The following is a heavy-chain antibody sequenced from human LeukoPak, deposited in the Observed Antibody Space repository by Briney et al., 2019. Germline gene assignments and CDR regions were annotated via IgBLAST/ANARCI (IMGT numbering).Heavy chain of an antibody. J-gene: IGHJ4*02. CDR1: DDSISSGGYS. CDR2: IHDSGST. Sequence: SETLSLTCAISDDSISSGGYSWSWIRQPPGKGLEWIGYIHDSGSTYYNPSLKSRVTISVDTSKNQFSLKLNSVTAADTALYYCTRDRGIMLTFGGVIAKGAHYWGQGTLVTVSS. D-gene: IGHD3-16*02. V-gene: IGHV4-30-4*07. CDR3: TRDRGIMLTFGGVIAKGAHY.